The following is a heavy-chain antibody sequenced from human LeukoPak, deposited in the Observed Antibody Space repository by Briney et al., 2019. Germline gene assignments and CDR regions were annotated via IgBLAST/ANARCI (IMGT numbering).Heavy chain of an antibody. Sequence: GGSLRLSCAASGFTFSSYAMHWVRQAPGKGLEWVAVISYDGSNKYYADSVKGRFTISRDNSKNTLYLQMNSLRSEDTAVYYCARGVSYNWNDEGWGADYWGQGTLVTVSS. V-gene: IGHV3-30*04. CDR3: ARGVSYNWNDEGWGADY. CDR1: GFTFSSYA. J-gene: IGHJ4*02. D-gene: IGHD1-1*01. CDR2: ISYDGSNK.